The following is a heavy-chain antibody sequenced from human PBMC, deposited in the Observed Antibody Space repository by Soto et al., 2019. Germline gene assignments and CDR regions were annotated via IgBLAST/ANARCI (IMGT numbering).Heavy chain of an antibody. Sequence: EVQLVESGGVLVQPGGSLRVSCAASGFTFTNHAMSWVRQAPGKGLEWVSAISGSGGGTYYADSVKGLFTSSRDNSDNTMALKITTRRAEDTAGYFGARGGGRFGDLTLYFDHLGQGTLVTVSS. CDR1: GFTFTNHA. D-gene: IGHD3-10*01. J-gene: IGHJ4*02. CDR3: ARGGGRFGDLTLYFDH. CDR2: ISGSGGGT. V-gene: IGHV3-23*04.